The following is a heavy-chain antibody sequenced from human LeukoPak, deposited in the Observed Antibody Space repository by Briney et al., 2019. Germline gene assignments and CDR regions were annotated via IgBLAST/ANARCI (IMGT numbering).Heavy chain of an antibody. Sequence: SQTLSLTCAFSGDSVSSNSAAWNWIRQSPSRGLEWLGRTYYRSKWYNDYAVSVKSRITINPDTSKNQFSLQLNSVTPEDTAVYYCARGRTYYDFWSGYGSKNAFDIWGQGTMVTVSS. J-gene: IGHJ3*02. CDR3: ARGRTYYDFWSGYGSKNAFDI. V-gene: IGHV6-1*01. D-gene: IGHD3-3*01. CDR1: GDSVSSNSAA. CDR2: TYYRSKWYN.